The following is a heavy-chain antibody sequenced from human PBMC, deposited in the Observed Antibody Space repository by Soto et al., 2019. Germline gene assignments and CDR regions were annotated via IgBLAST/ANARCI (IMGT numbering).Heavy chain of an antibody. J-gene: IGHJ5*02. CDR3: ATMHLLWFGESLSGRNWFDP. CDR2: FDPEDGET. Sequence: ASVKVSCKVSGHTLTELSMHWVRQAPGKGLEWMGGFDPEDGETIYAQKFQGRVTMTEDTSTDTAYMELSSLRSEDTAVYYCATMHLLWFGESLSGRNWFDPWGQG. D-gene: IGHD3-10*01. CDR1: GHTLTELS. V-gene: IGHV1-24*01.